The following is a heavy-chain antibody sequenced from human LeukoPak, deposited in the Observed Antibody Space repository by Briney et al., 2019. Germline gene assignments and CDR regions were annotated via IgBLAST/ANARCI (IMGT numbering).Heavy chain of an antibody. CDR3: ARVPDIVVVVAAPVDY. D-gene: IGHD2-15*01. Sequence: GGSLRLSCAASGFTFSSYWMSWVRQAPGKGLEWVANIKQDGSEKYYVGSVKGRFTISRDNAKNSLYLQMNSLRAEDTAVYYCARVPDIVVVVAAPVDYWGQGTLVTVSS. V-gene: IGHV3-7*01. CDR2: IKQDGSEK. CDR1: GFTFSSYW. J-gene: IGHJ4*02.